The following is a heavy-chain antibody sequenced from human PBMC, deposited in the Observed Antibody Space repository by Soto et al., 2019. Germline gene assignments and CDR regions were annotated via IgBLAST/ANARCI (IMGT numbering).Heavy chain of an antibody. CDR2: IGVSSDA. Sequence: EVQLLESGGGLVQPGESLRLSCAASGFTFSSYAMSWARQAPGKGLEWVSSIGVSSDAYYADSVKGRFTISRDNSRKTLYLQMNSLRAEDTALYYCAKNYFFDSWGQGTLVTVSS. J-gene: IGHJ4*02. CDR3: AKNYFFDS. V-gene: IGHV3-23*01. CDR1: GFTFSSYA.